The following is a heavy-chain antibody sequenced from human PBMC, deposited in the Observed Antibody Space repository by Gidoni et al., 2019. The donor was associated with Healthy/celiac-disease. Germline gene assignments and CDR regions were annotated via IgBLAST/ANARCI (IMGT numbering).Heavy chain of an antibody. CDR3: ASGTLYYYGMDV. V-gene: IGHV4-39*07. Sequence: QLQLQDSRPGLVKPSETLSLTCTVSGGSISSSSYYWGWIRQPPGKGLEWIGSIYYSGSTYYNPSLKSRVTISVDTSKNQFSLKLSSVTAADTAVYYCASGTLYYYGMDVWGQGTTVTVSS. CDR1: GGSISSSSYY. D-gene: IGHD3-16*01. J-gene: IGHJ6*02. CDR2: IYYSGST.